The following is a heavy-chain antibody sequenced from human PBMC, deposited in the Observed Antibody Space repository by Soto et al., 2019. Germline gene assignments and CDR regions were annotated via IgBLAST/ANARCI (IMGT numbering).Heavy chain of an antibody. CDR2: IYYSGST. Sequence: QVQLQESGPGLVKPSQTLSLTCTVSGGSISSGGYYWSWIRQHPGKGLEWIGYIYYSGSTYYNPSLKSRVTISVDTSKNQFSLKLSSVTAADTAVYYCARGVSGDFYYYYMDVWGKGTTVTVSS. D-gene: IGHD6-13*01. CDR1: GGSISSGGYY. CDR3: ARGVSGDFYYYYMDV. V-gene: IGHV4-31*03. J-gene: IGHJ6*03.